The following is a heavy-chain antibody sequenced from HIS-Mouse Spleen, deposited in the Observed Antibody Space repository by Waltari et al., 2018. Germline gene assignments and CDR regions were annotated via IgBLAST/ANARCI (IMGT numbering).Heavy chain of an antibody. CDR2: IYYSGST. CDR3: ARGSQNYYGSGSYSSAFDI. D-gene: IGHD3-10*01. Sequence: QVQLQESGPGLVKPSQTLSLTCTVSGGSISSGGYYWSWIRQHPGQGLEWIGYIYYSGSTYYNPSLKSRVTISVDTSKNQFSLKLSSVTAADTAVYYCARGSQNYYGSGSYSSAFDIWGQGTMVTVSS. CDR1: GGSISSGGYY. V-gene: IGHV4-31*03. J-gene: IGHJ3*02.